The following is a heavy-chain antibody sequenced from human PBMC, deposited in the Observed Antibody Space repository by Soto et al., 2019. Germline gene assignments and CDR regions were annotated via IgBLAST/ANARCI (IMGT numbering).Heavy chain of an antibody. Sequence: ESGGGVVQPGRSLRLSCAASEFTFGAYGMHWVRQAPGKGLEWVAVIWYDGSNKYYADSVKGRFTISRDNSKNTLFLQMNSLRAEDTSVYFCARATQYFPASGSAYGMDVWGRGTTVTVSS. CDR2: IWYDGSNK. CDR3: ARATQYFPASGSAYGMDV. D-gene: IGHD3-10*01. CDR1: EFTFGAYG. V-gene: IGHV3-33*01. J-gene: IGHJ6*02.